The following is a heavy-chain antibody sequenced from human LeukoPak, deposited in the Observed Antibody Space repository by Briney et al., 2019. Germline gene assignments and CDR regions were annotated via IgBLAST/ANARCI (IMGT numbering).Heavy chain of an antibody. CDR3: ARSYSSRSNWFDP. D-gene: IGHD6-13*01. J-gene: IGHJ5*02. V-gene: IGHV4-59*12. Sequence: SETLSLTCTVSGASISSYYWSWIRQPPGKGLQWIGYIYYRGSTSYNPSLKSRVTMSLDTSKNQFSLKLSSVTAADTAVYYCARSYSSRSNWFDPWGQGTLVTVSS. CDR2: IYYRGST. CDR1: GASISSYY.